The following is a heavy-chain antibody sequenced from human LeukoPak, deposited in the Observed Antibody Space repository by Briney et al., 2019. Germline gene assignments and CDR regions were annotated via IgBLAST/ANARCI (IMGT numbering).Heavy chain of an antibody. J-gene: IGHJ6*02. V-gene: IGHV3-73*01. Sequence: PGGSLKLSCAASGFTFSGSAMHWVRQASGKGLEWVSRIRSKVNNYATAYAASVKGRFTISRDDSKNTASLQMNSLKTEDTAVYYCTRLGDRAYGDDYYYYGVDVWGQGTTVTVSS. CDR1: GFTFSGSA. CDR3: TRLGDRAYGDDYYYYGVDV. CDR2: IRSKVNNYAT. D-gene: IGHD4-17*01.